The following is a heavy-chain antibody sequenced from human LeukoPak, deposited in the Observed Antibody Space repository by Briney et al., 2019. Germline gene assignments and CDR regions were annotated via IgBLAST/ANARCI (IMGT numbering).Heavy chain of an antibody. CDR2: NYYSGST. D-gene: IGHD6-19*01. Sequence: SETLSLTCTVSGGSISSYYWSWIRQPPGEGLEWIGYNYYSGSTNYNPSLKSRVTISVDTSKNQFSLKLSSVTAADTAIYYCAKDRDPLTSSGWPWAYFDYWGQGTLVTVSS. CDR3: AKDRDPLTSSGWPWAYFDY. CDR1: GGSISSYY. J-gene: IGHJ4*02. V-gene: IGHV4-59*13.